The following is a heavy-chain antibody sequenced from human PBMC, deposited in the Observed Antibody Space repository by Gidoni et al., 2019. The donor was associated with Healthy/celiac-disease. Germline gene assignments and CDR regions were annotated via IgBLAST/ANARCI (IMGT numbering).Heavy chain of an antibody. CDR3: ASALGYCSGGSCYPPSY. CDR1: GYTFTSYA. D-gene: IGHD2-15*01. Sequence: QVQLVQSGAEVKKPGASVKVSCKASGYTFTSYAMHWVRQAPGQRREWMGWINAGNGNTKYSQKFQGRVTITRDTSASTAYMELSSLRSEDTAVYYCASALGYCSGGSCYPPSYWGQGTLVTVSS. V-gene: IGHV1-3*01. J-gene: IGHJ4*02. CDR2: INAGNGNT.